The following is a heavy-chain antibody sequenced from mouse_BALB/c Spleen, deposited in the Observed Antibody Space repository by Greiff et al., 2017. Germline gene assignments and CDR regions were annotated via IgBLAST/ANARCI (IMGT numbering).Heavy chain of an antibody. V-gene: IGHV7-3*02. CDR3: ARDLYYYGSRGLDY. J-gene: IGHJ2*01. CDR2: IRNKANGYTT. CDR1: GFTFTDYY. Sequence: EVQGVESGGGLVQPGGSLRLSCATSGFTFTDYYMSWVRQPPGKALEWLGFIRNKANGYTTEYSASVKGRFTISRDNSQSILYLQMNTLRAEDSATYYCARDLYYYGSRGLDYWGQGTTLTVSS. D-gene: IGHD1-1*01.